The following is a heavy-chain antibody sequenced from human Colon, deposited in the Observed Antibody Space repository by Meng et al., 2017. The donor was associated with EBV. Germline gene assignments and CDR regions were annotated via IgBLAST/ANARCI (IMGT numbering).Heavy chain of an antibody. CDR1: CGSISSSPYC. V-gene: IGHV4-39*01. J-gene: IGHJ4*02. Sequence: QLHLRWSGPERAQASDTLTLSCTSACGSISSSPYCCGWVRQPPGKGLQWIGTIYHSGSTSYNPSLQSRVTMFVDTSKNQFSLMLTSVTATDTAVYYCARRRGGSGRDCWGQGTLVTVSS. D-gene: IGHD3-10*01. CDR2: IYHSGST. CDR3: ARRRGGSGRDC.